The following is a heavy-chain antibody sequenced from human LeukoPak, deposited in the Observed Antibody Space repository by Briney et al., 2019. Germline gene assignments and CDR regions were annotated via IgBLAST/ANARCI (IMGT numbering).Heavy chain of an antibody. V-gene: IGHV1-69*04. CDR2: IIPILGIA. Sequence: RASVKVSCKASGGTFSSYAISWVRQAPGQGLEWMGRIIPILGIANYAQKFQGRVTITADKSTSTAYMELSSLRSEDTAVYYCASTYYYGSGSYISLDYWGQGTLVTVSS. CDR3: ASTYYYGSGSYISLDY. D-gene: IGHD3-10*01. CDR1: GGTFSSYA. J-gene: IGHJ4*02.